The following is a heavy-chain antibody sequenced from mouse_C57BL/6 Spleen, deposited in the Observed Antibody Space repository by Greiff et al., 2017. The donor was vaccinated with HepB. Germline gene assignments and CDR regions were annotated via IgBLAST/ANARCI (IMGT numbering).Heavy chain of an antibody. J-gene: IGHJ3*01. CDR2: IDPEDGDT. D-gene: IGHD3-2*02. CDR1: GFNIKDYY. Sequence: VQLQQSGAELVRPGASVKLSCTASGFNIKDYYMHWVKQRPEQGLEWIGRIDPEDGDTEYAPKFQGKATMTADPSSNTAYLQLSSLTSEDTAVYYCTIAAQAQAWFAYWGQGTLVTVSA. CDR3: TIAAQAQAWFAY. V-gene: IGHV14-1*01.